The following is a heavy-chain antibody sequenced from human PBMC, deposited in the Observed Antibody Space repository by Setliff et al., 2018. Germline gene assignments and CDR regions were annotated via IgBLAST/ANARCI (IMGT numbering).Heavy chain of an antibody. V-gene: IGHV4-4*02. Sequence: PSETLSLTCAVSGGSISSSNWWSWVRQPPGKGLEWIGYIYYSGNTYYNPSLKSRVTISVDTSKNQFSLKLSSVTAADTAVYYCARLRGAFDYWGQGTLVTVSS. D-gene: IGHD3-16*01. J-gene: IGHJ4*02. CDR2: IYYSGNT. CDR3: ARLRGAFDY. CDR1: GGSISSSNW.